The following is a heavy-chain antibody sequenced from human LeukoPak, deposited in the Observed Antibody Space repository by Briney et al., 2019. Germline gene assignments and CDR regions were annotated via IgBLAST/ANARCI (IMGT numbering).Heavy chain of an antibody. J-gene: IGHJ4*02. CDR3: ARGHVAGTDRHWDY. CDR1: GSTFSSHW. D-gene: IGHD6-19*01. CDR2: IKGDGTEP. V-gene: IGHV3-74*01. Sequence: GGSLRLSCAASGSTFSSHWMHWVRQGPGKGLVWVSRIKGDGTEPSYADSVKGRFTISRDNAKSTLYMQMNSLRAEDTAVYYCARGHVAGTDRHWDYWGQGTLATVSS.